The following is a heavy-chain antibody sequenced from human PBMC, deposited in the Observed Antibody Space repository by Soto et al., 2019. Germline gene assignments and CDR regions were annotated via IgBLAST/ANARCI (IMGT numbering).Heavy chain of an antibody. CDR2: INPTGDVT. CDR3: TGDEANGFNDPFDI. V-gene: IGHV1-46*03. J-gene: IGHJ3*02. D-gene: IGHD1-1*01. CDR1: GYTFTTYY. Sequence: ASVKVSCKASGYTFTTYYIHWVRQAPGQGLEWMGIINPTGDVTIYAQKFQGRVTVTRDTSTSTVYMELNSLTSGDTAVYYCTGDEANGFNDPFDIWGQGTMVTVSS.